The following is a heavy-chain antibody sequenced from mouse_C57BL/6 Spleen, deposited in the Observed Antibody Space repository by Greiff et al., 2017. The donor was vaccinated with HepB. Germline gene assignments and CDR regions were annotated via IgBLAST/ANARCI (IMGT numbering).Heavy chain of an antibody. CDR1: GYTFTSYW. D-gene: IGHD2-3*01. CDR2: IDPSDSET. V-gene: IGHV1-52*01. Sequence: VQLQQPGAELVRPGSSVKLSCKASGYTFTSYWMHWVKQRPIQGLEWIGNIDPSDSETHYNQKFKDKATLTVDKSSSTAYMQLSSLTSEDSAVYYCARRDGPRYFDVWGTGTTVTVAS. J-gene: IGHJ1*03. CDR3: ARRDGPRYFDV.